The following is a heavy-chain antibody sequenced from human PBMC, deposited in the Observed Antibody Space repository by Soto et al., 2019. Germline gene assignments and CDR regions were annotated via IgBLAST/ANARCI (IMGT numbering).Heavy chain of an antibody. V-gene: IGHV1-3*01. Sequence: ASVKGSCKASGYAFTKYTIHWVRQAPGQGLEWMGWISAANGNTEYSQKFQGRVTITGDTSANIAYLELNSLRSEDTALYYCAKPSIFGVTINYFNSWGQGTLVTVSS. CDR2: ISAANGNT. CDR1: GYAFTKYT. CDR3: AKPSIFGVTINYFNS. J-gene: IGHJ4*02. D-gene: IGHD3-3*01.